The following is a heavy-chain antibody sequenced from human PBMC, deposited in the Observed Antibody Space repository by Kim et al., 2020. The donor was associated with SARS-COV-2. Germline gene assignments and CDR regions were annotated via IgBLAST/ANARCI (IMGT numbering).Heavy chain of an antibody. CDR1: GYTFTSYA. V-gene: IGHV1-3*01. Sequence: ASVKVSCKASGYTFTSYAMHWVRQAPGQRLEWMGWINAGNGNTKYSQKFQGRVTITRDTSASTAYMELSSLRSEDTAVYYCARGLPDHGYCSGGSCYSGWFDPWGQGTLVTVSS. CDR3: ARGLPDHGYCSGGSCYSGWFDP. D-gene: IGHD2-15*01. J-gene: IGHJ5*02. CDR2: INAGNGNT.